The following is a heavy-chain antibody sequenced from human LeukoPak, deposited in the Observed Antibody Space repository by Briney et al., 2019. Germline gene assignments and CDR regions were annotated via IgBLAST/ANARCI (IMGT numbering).Heavy chain of an antibody. D-gene: IGHD4-23*01. CDR1: GFTFSSYS. CDR3: ARDLATVISPLDY. V-gene: IGHV3-48*01. Sequence: GGSLRLSCAASGFTFSSYSMNWVRQAPGKGLEWVSYISSGSSTIYYADSVKGRFTISRDNAKNSLYLQMNSPRAEDTAVYYCARDLATVISPLDYWGQGTLVTVSS. CDR2: ISSGSSTI. J-gene: IGHJ4*02.